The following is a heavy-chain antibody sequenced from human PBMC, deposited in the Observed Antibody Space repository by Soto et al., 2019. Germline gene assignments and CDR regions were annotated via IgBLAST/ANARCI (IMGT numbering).Heavy chain of an antibody. V-gene: IGHV4-31*03. CDR1: GASIRTGGYY. D-gene: IGHD4-17*01. J-gene: IGHJ4*02. Sequence: NPSETLSLTCTVSGASIRTGGYYWSWIRQRPGKGLEWIAYIFYTGSAYYNPSLESRLSISIDRSKNQFSLELRSVSVADTAVYYCARDRKDYPDIGGEGTRVTVSS. CDR2: IFYTGSA. CDR3: ARDRKDYPDI.